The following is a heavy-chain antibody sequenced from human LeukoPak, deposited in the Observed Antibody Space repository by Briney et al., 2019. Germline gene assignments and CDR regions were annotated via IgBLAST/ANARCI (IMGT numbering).Heavy chain of an antibody. CDR1: GFTFSNYA. CDR3: ASRHTSMDYFDY. Sequence: GGSLRLSCAAPGFTFSNYAMTWVRQAPGKGLEWVSSVSGSGASTFYADSVKGRFTISRDNSKDTLYLQMNSLRAEDTAVYYCASRHTSMDYFDYWGQGALVTVSS. V-gene: IGHV3-23*01. D-gene: IGHD5-18*01. CDR2: VSGSGAST. J-gene: IGHJ4*02.